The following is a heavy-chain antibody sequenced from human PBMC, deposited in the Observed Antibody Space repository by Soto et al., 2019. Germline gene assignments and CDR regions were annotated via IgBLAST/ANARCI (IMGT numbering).Heavy chain of an antibody. CDR1: GFTFSSYG. J-gene: IGHJ4*02. CDR3: AKLGTTAGY. V-gene: IGHV3-30*18. CDR2: ISYDGSNK. Sequence: QVQLVEFGGGVVQPGRSLRLSCAASGFTFSSYGMHWVRQAPGKGLEWVAVISYDGSNKYYADSVKGRFTISRDNSKNTLYLQMNSLRAEDTAVYYCAKLGTTAGYWGQGTLVTVSS.